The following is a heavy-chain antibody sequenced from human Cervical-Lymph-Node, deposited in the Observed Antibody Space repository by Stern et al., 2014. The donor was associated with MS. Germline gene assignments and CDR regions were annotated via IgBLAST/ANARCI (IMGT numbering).Heavy chain of an antibody. CDR3: AREPSGGWFDP. D-gene: IGHD1-26*01. J-gene: IGHJ5*02. Sequence: QLQLQESGPGLVKPSETLSLTCTVSGGSISSYYWSWIRQPPGKGLEWIGYIYYSGSTNYNPSLKSRVTISVDTSKNQFSLKLSSVTAADTAVYYCAREPSGGWFDPWGQGTLVTVSS. CDR1: GGSISSYY. V-gene: IGHV4-59*01. CDR2: IYYSGST.